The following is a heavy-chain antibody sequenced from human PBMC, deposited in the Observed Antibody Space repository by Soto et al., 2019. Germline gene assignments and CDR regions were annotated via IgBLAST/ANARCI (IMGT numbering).Heavy chain of an antibody. CDR3: AIIPMVREPPRGFEI. V-gene: IGHV1-69*13. J-gene: IGHJ3*02. CDR2: IIPIFGIA. D-gene: IGHD3-10*01. Sequence: GASVKVSCNASGGTFSSYAISWVRQAPGQGLEWMGGIIPIFGIANYAQKFQGRVTITADECXSTAYMELSSLRSEDTAVYYCAIIPMVREPPRGFEIGGQGTMVTVSS. CDR1: GGTFSSYA.